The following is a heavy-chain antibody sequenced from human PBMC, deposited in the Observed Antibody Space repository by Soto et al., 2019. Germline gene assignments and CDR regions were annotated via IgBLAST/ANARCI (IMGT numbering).Heavy chain of an antibody. CDR3: VCIFSGGYSYGFYYYGMDF. V-gene: IGHV3-30*03. Sequence: GGSLRLSCAASGFTFSSYGMHWVRQAPGKGLEWVAVISYDGSNKYYADSVKGRFTISRDNSKNTLYLQMNSLRAEDTAVYYCVCIFSGGYSYGFYYYGMDFWGQGTTDTVSS. CDR1: GFTFSSYG. CDR2: ISYDGSNK. D-gene: IGHD5-18*01. J-gene: IGHJ6*02.